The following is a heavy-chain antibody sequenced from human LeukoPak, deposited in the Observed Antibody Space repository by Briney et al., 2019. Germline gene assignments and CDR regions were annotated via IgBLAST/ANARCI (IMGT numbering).Heavy chain of an antibody. CDR3: STDRGVTS. J-gene: IGHJ5*02. V-gene: IGHV3-15*01. Sequence: GGSLRLSCEASGFTFSTHWMTWVRQAPGKGLEWVGRIKSKAHGGTTDYAAPVKGRFTISRDDSRNTLYLQMNSLETEDTAVYYCSTDRGVTSWGQGTLVTVSS. CDR1: GFTFSTHW. D-gene: IGHD3-10*01. CDR2: IKSKAHGGTT.